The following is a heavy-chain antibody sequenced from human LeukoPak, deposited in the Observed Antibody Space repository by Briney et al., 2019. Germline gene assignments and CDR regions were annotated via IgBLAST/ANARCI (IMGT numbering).Heavy chain of an antibody. CDR3: ARALRNTYYFDY. CDR1: GGSISSYY. J-gene: IGHJ4*02. CDR2: VSYSGST. Sequence: SETLPLTCTVSGGSISSYYWSWIRQPPGKGLEWIGYVSYSGSTNYNPSLKSRVTISEDTSKNKFSLELSSVTAADTAVYYCARALRNTYYFDYWGQGTLVTVSS. V-gene: IGHV4-59*01. D-gene: IGHD3-16*01.